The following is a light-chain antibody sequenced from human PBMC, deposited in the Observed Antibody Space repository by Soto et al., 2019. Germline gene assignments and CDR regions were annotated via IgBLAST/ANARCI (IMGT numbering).Light chain of an antibody. CDR1: QSVSSSY. J-gene: IGKJ5*01. CDR3: QQYNNWPLS. Sequence: EIVMTQSPGTLSVSPGETATLSCRASQSVSSSYLAWYQQKPGQAPRLLIYGASTRATGIPARFSGSGSGTEFTLTIGSLQSEDFAVYYCQQYNNWPLSFGQGTRL. V-gene: IGKV3-15*01. CDR2: GAS.